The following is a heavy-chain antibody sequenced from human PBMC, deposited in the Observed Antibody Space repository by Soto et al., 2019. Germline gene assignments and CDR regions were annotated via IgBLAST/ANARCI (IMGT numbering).Heavy chain of an antibody. CDR1: GFIFSSYW. CDR3: ARDHSSSCFAY. D-gene: IGHD6-13*01. V-gene: IGHV3-7*04. Sequence: EVQLVESGGGLVQPGGSLRLSCAASGFIFSSYWMSWVRQAPGKGLEWVANIKQDGSDKYYVDSVKGRFTISRDNAKNSLYLQMNSLRVEDTAVYYRARDHSSSCFAYWGQGTLVTVSS. CDR2: IKQDGSDK. J-gene: IGHJ4*02.